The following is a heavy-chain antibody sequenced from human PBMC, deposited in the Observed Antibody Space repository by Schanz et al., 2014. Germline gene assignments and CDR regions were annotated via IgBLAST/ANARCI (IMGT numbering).Heavy chain of an antibody. D-gene: IGHD6-25*01. CDR2: ISYSGST. Sequence: QVQLQESGPGLVKPSQTLSLTCTVSGDSISSGGYYWSWIRQHPGKGLEWIGFISYSGSTYYNPSLKSRVTISIDTSKNQFSLNLSSATAADTAVYYCAREPLSGYNWFDPWGQGSLVAVSS. V-gene: IGHV4-31*03. CDR1: GDSISSGGYY. J-gene: IGHJ5*02. CDR3: AREPLSGYNWFDP.